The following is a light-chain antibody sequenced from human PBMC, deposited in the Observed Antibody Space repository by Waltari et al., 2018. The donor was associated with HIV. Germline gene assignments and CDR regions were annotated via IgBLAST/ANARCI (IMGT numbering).Light chain of an antibody. CDR3: CSYAGSNTYL. CDR1: RSTVGSYNY. J-gene: IGLJ1*01. V-gene: IGLV2-23*02. CDR2: DVS. Sequence: QSALTHPASVSGFPGQSITISCPVTRSTVGSYNYVSWYQQHPGKAPKLLIYDVSKRPSGVSNRFSGSKSGNTASLTISGLQAEDEADYYCCSYAGSNTYLFGTGTEVTVL.